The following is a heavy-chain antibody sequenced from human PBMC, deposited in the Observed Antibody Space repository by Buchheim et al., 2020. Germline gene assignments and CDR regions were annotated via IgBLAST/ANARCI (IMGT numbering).Heavy chain of an antibody. D-gene: IGHD2-21*01. CDR3: AKEGGSCDGDCWNNWFDP. J-gene: IGHJ5*02. CDR2: INAGNGNT. V-gene: IGHV1-3*01. CDR1: GYIFTHYP. Sequence: QVQLVQSGTEVKKPGASVKVSCKASGYIFTHYPIHWVRQAPGQGLEWMGWINAGNGNTKYSQKFQGRVTITRDTSASIAYMELSSLRSEDTAVYYCAKEGGSCDGDCWNNWFDPWGQGTL.